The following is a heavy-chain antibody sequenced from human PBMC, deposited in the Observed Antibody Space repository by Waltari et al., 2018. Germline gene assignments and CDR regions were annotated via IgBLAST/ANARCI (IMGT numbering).Heavy chain of an antibody. CDR1: GGSISSGGYY. J-gene: IGHJ6*02. D-gene: IGHD6-25*01. Sequence: QVQLQESGPGLVKPSQTLSRTCTVSGGSISSGGYYWSWIRQPPGKGLEWIGYIYYSVITYYTPSLKSRVTMSVDTSKNQFSLKLSSVTAADTAVYYCARGAALYFYYYGMYVWGQGTTVTVSS. V-gene: IGHV4-31*03. CDR3: ARGAALYFYYYGMYV. CDR2: IYYSVIT.